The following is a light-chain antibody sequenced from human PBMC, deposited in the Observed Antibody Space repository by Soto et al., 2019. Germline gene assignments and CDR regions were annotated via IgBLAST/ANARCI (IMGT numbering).Light chain of an antibody. Sequence: EIVLTQSPGTLSLSPGERATLSCRASQSVSSSSLAWYQQKPGQAPRLLIYGASSRATGIPDRFSGSGSGTDFTLTIRRLEPEECAVYYCQHYVSSHTCGQGTKLEIK. CDR1: QSVSSSS. CDR3: QHYVSSHT. CDR2: GAS. J-gene: IGKJ2*01. V-gene: IGKV3-20*01.